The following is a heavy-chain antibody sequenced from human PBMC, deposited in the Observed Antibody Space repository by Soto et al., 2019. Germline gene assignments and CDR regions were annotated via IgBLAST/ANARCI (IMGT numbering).Heavy chain of an antibody. J-gene: IGHJ6*03. V-gene: IGHV3-7*01. CDR1: GFTFSSYW. CDR2: IKQDGSEK. CDR3: ARAYGSGSYRPIGYYYMDV. Sequence: EVQLVESGGGLVQPGGSLRLSCAASGFTFSSYWMSWVRQAPGKGLEWVANIKQDGSEKYYVDSVKGRFTISRDNAKNSLYLQMNSLRAEDTAVYYCARAYGSGSYRPIGYYYMDVWGKGTTVTVSS. D-gene: IGHD3-10*01.